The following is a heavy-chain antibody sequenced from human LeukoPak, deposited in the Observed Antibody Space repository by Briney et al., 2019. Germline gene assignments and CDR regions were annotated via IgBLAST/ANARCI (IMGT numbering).Heavy chain of an antibody. CDR2: IWYDGSNK. CDR1: GFTFSGYV. D-gene: IGHD1-26*01. CDR3: ARDRSGSRLDY. V-gene: IGHV3-33*01. J-gene: IGHJ4*02. Sequence: SGGSLRLSCAASGFTFSGYVMHWVRQAPGKGLEWVALIWYDGSNKDYADSVKGRFTISRDNSKNTLYLQMSSLRAEDTAVYYCARDRSGSRLDYWGQGTLVTVSS.